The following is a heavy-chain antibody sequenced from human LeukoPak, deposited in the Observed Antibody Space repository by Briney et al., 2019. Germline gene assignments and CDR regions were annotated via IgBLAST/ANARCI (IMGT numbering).Heavy chain of an antibody. Sequence: PSETLSLTCAVYGGSFSGYYWSWIRQPPGKGLEWIGEINHSGSTNYNPSLKSRVTISVDTSKNQFSLKLSSVTAADTAVYYCARGPGYYDSSGYYYWGQGTLVTVSS. V-gene: IGHV4-34*01. CDR2: INHSGST. CDR3: ARGPGYYDSSGYYY. CDR1: GGSFSGYY. D-gene: IGHD3-22*01. J-gene: IGHJ4*02.